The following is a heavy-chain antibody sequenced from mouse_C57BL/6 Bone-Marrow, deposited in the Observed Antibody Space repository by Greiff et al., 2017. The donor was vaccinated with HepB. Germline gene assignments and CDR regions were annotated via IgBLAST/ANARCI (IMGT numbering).Heavy chain of an antibody. V-gene: IGHV1-61*01. CDR1: GYTFTRYW. CDR2: IYPSDSET. CDR3: ARITTVVATKYYAMDY. J-gene: IGHJ4*01. Sequence: QVQLQQPGAELVRPGSSVKLSCKASGYTFTRYWMDWVKQRPGQGLEWIGNIYPSDSETHYNQKFKDKATLTVDKSSSPAYMQLRSLTSEDSAVYYCARITTVVATKYYAMDYWGQGTSVTVSS. D-gene: IGHD1-1*01.